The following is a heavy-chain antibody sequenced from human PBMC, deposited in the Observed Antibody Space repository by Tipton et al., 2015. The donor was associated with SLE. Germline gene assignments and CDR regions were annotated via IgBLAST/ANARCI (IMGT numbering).Heavy chain of an antibody. Sequence: TLSLTCAVSGGSINSGDYSWSWIRQPPGKGLEWIGEIIHSGDSNYSPSLKSRVAMSVDTSKNQFSLKLTSVTAADTAVYFCARGISVRPYPFDLWGRGTLVTVTS. J-gene: IGHJ2*01. D-gene: IGHD4-11*01. V-gene: IGHV4-30-2*01. CDR1: GGSINSGDYS. CDR3: ARGISVRPYPFDL. CDR2: IIHSGDS.